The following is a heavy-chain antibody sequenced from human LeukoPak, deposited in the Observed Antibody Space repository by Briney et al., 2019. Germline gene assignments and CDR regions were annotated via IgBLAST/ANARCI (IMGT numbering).Heavy chain of an antibody. J-gene: IGHJ6*02. V-gene: IGHV3-11*01. CDR3: ARYSLSYYYGSGSYHPSYYYGMDV. Sequence: PGGSLRLSCAASGFTFSDYYMSWIRQAPGKGLEWVSYISSSGSTIYYADSVKGRFTISRDNAKNSLYLQMNSLRAEDTAVYYCARYSLSYYYGSGSYHPSYYYGMDVWGQGTTVTVSS. D-gene: IGHD3-10*01. CDR1: GFTFSDYY. CDR2: ISSSGSTI.